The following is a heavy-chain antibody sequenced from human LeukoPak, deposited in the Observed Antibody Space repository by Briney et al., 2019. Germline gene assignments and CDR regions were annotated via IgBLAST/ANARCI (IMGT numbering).Heavy chain of an antibody. CDR3: ARDGRRITVAGTGDN. CDR2: VNPNVGST. V-gene: IGHV1-46*01. D-gene: IGHD6-19*01. J-gene: IGHJ4*02. CDR1: GYTFTSYY. Sequence: GASVKVSCTASGYTFTSYYVHWVRQAPGQGLEWLGIVNPNVGSTNYAQKFQGRVTLTSDTSTSTVYMELSSLRSDDTAVYYCARDGRRITVAGTGDNWGQGTLVTVSS.